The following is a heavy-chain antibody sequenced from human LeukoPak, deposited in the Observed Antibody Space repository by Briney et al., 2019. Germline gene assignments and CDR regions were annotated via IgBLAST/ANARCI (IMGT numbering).Heavy chain of an antibody. Sequence: ASVKVSCKASGYTFTSYYMHWVRQAPGQGLEWMGGIIPIFGTANYAQKFQGRVTITADESTSTAYMELSSLRSEDTAVYYCARDSGHCSSTSCQGAFDIWGQGTMVTVSS. V-gene: IGHV1-69*13. J-gene: IGHJ3*02. D-gene: IGHD2-2*01. CDR1: GYTFTSYY. CDR3: ARDSGHCSSTSCQGAFDI. CDR2: IIPIFGTA.